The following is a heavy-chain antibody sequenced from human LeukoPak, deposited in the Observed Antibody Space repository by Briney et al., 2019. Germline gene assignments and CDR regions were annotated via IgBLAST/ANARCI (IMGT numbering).Heavy chain of an antibody. CDR3: AREKFWWEVAHSSAFDI. Sequence: GGSLRLSCAASGFTFSSYWMSWVRQAPGEGVEWVANIKQDGSEKYYVDSVKGRFTISRDNAKNSPYLQMNSLRAEDTAVYYCAREKFWWEVAHSSAFDIWGQGTMVTVSS. CDR1: GFTFSSYW. D-gene: IGHD1-26*01. V-gene: IGHV3-7*01. CDR2: IKQDGSEK. J-gene: IGHJ3*02.